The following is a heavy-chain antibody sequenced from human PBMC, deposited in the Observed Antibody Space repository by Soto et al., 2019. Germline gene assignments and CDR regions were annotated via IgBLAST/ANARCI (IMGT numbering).Heavy chain of an antibody. Sequence: SETLSLTCTVSGGSISSGDYYWSWIRQPPGKGLEWIGYIYYSGSTYYNPSLKSRVTISVDTSKNQFSLKPSSVTAADTAVYYCARGGVVPAAPDNNWFDPWGQGTLVTVSS. V-gene: IGHV4-30-4*01. CDR1: GGSISSGDYY. D-gene: IGHD2-2*01. CDR3: ARGGVVPAAPDNNWFDP. CDR2: IYYSGST. J-gene: IGHJ5*02.